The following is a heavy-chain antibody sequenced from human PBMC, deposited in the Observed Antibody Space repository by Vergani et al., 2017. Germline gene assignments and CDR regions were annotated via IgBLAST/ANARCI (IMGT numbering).Heavy chain of an antibody. J-gene: IGHJ6*02. Sequence: QVQLVESGGGVVQPGRSLRLSCAASGFTFSSYGMHWVRQAPGKGLEWVAVISYDGSNKYYADSVKGRFTISRDNSKNTLYLQMNSLRAEDTAVYYCAKDSVDAKTACGVCNGMDVWGQGTTVTVSS. CDR1: GFTFSSYG. CDR3: AKDSVDAKTACGVCNGMDV. V-gene: IGHV3-30*18. D-gene: IGHD1-1*01. CDR2: ISYDGSNK.